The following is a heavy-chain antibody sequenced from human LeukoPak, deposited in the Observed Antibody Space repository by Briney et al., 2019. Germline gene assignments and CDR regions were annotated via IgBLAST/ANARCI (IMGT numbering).Heavy chain of an antibody. CDR1: GGSFSGYY. V-gene: IGHV4-34*01. CDR2: INHSGST. J-gene: IGHJ3*02. D-gene: IGHD4-17*01. Sequence: SETLSLTCAVYGGSFSGYYWSWIRQPPGKGLEWIGEINHSGSTNYNPPLKSRVTISVDTSKNQFSLKLSSVTAADTAVYYCARQWSYGDYEGDAFDIWGQGTMVTVSS. CDR3: ARQWSYGDYEGDAFDI.